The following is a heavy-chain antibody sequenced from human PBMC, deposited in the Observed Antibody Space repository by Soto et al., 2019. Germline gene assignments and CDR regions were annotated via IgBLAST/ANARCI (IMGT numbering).Heavy chain of an antibody. V-gene: IGHV1-2*02. CDR3: ERNYYDSSERDYLDY. CDR1: GYTFTSYY. J-gene: IGHJ4*02. D-gene: IGHD3-22*01. CDR2: INPITGGT. Sequence: ASVKVSCKASGYTFTSYYIHWVRQAPGQGLEWMGWINPITGGTNYAPKFQGRVTMTRDTSITTAYMELSRLRSDDTAVYYCERNYYDSSERDYLDYWGQGTQVTVSS.